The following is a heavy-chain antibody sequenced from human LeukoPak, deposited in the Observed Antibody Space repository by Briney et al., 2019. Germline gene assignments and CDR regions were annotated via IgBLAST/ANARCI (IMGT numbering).Heavy chain of an antibody. CDR3: ATVLYSSTWT. V-gene: IGHV3-53*01. J-gene: IGHJ4*02. CDR2: LYTAGST. CDR1: GFTVSSTY. Sequence: PGGSLRLSCAASGFTVSSTYMSWVRQPPGKGLDWVAVLYTAGSTSYADSVKARFTISRDNSNNTLYLQMNSLRADDTAVYYCATVLYSSTWTWGQGTLVTVSS. D-gene: IGHD6-13*01.